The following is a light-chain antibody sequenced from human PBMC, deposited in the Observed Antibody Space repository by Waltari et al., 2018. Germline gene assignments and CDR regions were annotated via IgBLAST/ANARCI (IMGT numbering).Light chain of an antibody. V-gene: IGKV3-20*01. CDR1: QSVTRPY. CDR2: GAS. CDR3: QQYSQSPIT. J-gene: IGKJ5*01. Sequence: ELVLTQSPGTLSLSPGDRATLSCRASQSVTRPYLAWYQQKPGRSPRLLIYGASSRATGVPDRFSGGGSATDFTLTITRLEPEDFAVYYCQQYSQSPITFGQGTRLDNK.